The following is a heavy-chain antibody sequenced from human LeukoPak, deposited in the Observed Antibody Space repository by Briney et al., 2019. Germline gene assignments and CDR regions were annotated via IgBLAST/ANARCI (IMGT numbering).Heavy chain of an antibody. CDR1: GYTFTSYG. V-gene: IGHV1-18*01. D-gene: IGHD2-15*01. CDR2: ISAYNGNT. Sequence: ASVKVPCKASGYTFTSYGISWVRQAPGQGLEWMGWISAYNGNTNYAQKLQGRVTMTTDTSTSTAYMELRSLRSDDTAVYYCARGHCSGGSCPRFGFDPWGQGTLVTVSS. CDR3: ARGHCSGGSCPRFGFDP. J-gene: IGHJ5*02.